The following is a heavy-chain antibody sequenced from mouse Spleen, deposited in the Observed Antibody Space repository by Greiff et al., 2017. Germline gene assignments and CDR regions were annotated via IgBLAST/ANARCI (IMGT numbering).Heavy chain of an antibody. Sequence: QVQLQQPGAELVRPGTSVKLSCKASGYTFTSYWMHWVKQRPGQGLEWIGVIDPSDSYTNYNQKFKGKATLTVDTSSSTAYMQLSSLTSEDSAVYYCAREGVPGFFDYWGQGTTLTVSS. V-gene: IGHV1-59*01. CDR2: IDPSDSYT. J-gene: IGHJ2*01. CDR3: AREGVPGFFDY. CDR1: GYTFTSYW. D-gene: IGHD4-1*01.